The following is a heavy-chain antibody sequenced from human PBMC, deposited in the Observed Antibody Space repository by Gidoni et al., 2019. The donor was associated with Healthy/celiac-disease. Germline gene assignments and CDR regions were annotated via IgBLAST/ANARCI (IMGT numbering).Heavy chain of an antibody. V-gene: IGHV1-69*04. D-gene: IGHD3-16*01. J-gene: IGHJ4*02. Sequence: VQLAPSGAEVTKPWSSVKVSCKASGGTFSSYAISWVRQAPGQGLEWMGRIIPILGIANYAQKFQGRVTITADNSTSTAYMELSSLRSEDTAVYYCARVGGGRYFDYWGQGTLVTVSS. CDR1: GGTFSSYA. CDR3: ARVGGGRYFDY. CDR2: IIPILGIA.